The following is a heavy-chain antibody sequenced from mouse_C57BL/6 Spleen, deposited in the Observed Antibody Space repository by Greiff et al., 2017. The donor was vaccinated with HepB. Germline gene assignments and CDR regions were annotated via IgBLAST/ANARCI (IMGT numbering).Heavy chain of an antibody. CDR2: ISDGGSYT. CDR3: ARDRRNAMDY. CDR1: GFTFSSYA. Sequence: EVHLVESGGGLVKPGGSLKLSCAASGFTFSSYAMSWVRQTPEKRLEWVATISDGGSYTYYPDNVKGRFTISRDNAKNNLYLQMSHLKSEDTAMYYCARDRRNAMDYWGQGTSVTVSS. V-gene: IGHV5-4*01. J-gene: IGHJ4*01.